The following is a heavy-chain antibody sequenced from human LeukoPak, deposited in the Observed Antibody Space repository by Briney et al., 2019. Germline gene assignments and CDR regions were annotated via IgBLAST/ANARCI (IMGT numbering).Heavy chain of an antibody. J-gene: IGHJ4*02. CDR3: ARVSGYCSAGSCYSSTFDS. CDR2: IHYSGSP. CDR1: GDSFVRSIFY. V-gene: IGHV4-39*01. D-gene: IGHD2-15*01. Sequence: PSETLSLTCTVSGDSFVRSIFYWGWIRQPPGKGLEWIGSIHYSGSPYYNPSLKSRVSISVDTSKNQFSLKVTSVTATDTSMYYYARVSGYCSAGSCYSSTFDSWGQGTLVTVSS.